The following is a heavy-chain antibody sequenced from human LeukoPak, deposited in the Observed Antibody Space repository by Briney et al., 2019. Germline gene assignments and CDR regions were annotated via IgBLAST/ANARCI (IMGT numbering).Heavy chain of an antibody. V-gene: IGHV1-69*05. Sequence: SVKVSCKASGGTFSSYAISWVRQAPGQGLEWMGGIIPIFGTANYAQKFQGRDTITTDESTSTAYMELSSLRSEDTAVYYCASDSNYPSYYYYMDVWGKGTTVTVSS. CDR1: GGTFSSYA. J-gene: IGHJ6*03. D-gene: IGHD4-11*01. CDR2: IIPIFGTA. CDR3: ASDSNYPSYYYYMDV.